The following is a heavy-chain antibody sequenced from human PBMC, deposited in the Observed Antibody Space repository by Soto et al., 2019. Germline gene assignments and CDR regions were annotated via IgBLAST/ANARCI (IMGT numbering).Heavy chain of an antibody. CDR3: ARDPSGPRRDTSYGINV. V-gene: IGHV1-46*01. J-gene: IGHJ6*02. Sequence: CASVKVPCKASGYTFTRYYMHWVRQAPGQGLEWMGIINPSGGSTSYAQKFQGRVTMTRDTSTSTVYMELSSLRSEDTAVYYGARDPSGPRRDTSYGINVWGQGTTVTVSS. CDR2: INPSGGST. D-gene: IGHD6-19*01. CDR1: GYTFTRYY.